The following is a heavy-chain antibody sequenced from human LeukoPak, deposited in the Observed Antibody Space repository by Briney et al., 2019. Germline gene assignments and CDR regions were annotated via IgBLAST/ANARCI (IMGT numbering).Heavy chain of an antibody. CDR1: GFTFSRYW. CDR3: AASITMFDY. V-gene: IGHV3-7*02. Sequence: PGGFLRLSCAASGFTFSRYWMSWVRQAPGKGLEWVANIKEDGSVKYYVESVKGRFTISRDNAKNSLYLQMNSLRAEDTAVYYCAASITMFDYWGQGTLVTVSS. J-gene: IGHJ4*02. D-gene: IGHD3-10*01. CDR2: IKEDGSVK.